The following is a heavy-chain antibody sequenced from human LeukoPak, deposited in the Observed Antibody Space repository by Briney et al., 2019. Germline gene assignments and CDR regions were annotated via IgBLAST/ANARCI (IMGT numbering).Heavy chain of an antibody. D-gene: IGHD3-22*01. J-gene: IGHJ4*02. V-gene: IGHV1-2*02. Sequence: ASAKVSCKASGYTFTGYYMHWVRQAPGQGLEWMGWINPNSGGTNYAQKFQGRVTMTRDTSISTAYMELSRLRSDDTAVYYCARGGYYDSSGYSPGDYWGQGTLVTVSS. CDR1: GYTFTGYY. CDR3: ARGGYYDSSGYSPGDY. CDR2: INPNSGGT.